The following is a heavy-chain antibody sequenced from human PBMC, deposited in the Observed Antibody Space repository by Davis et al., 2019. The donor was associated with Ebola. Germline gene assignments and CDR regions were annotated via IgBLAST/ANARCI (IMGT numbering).Heavy chain of an antibody. J-gene: IGHJ6*02. CDR3: ARHRHYGMDV. Sequence: SETLSLTCAVDGGSFSAYYWSWIRQPPGKGLEWIGEIYHTGDTNYNPSLKSRVTISVDTSKNQFYLKLSSVTAADTAVFYCARHRHYGMDVWGQGTTVTVSS. CDR1: GGSFSAYY. CDR2: IYHTGDT. V-gene: IGHV4-34*01.